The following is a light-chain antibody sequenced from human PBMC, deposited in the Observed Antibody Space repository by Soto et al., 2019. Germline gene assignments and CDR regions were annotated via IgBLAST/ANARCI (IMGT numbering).Light chain of an antibody. CDR2: KAS. CDR3: QQYSYFAT. J-gene: IGKJ1*01. Sequence: DIQMTQSPSTLSASVGDRVTITCRASQSISSWLTWYQQKAGQAPKLLIYKASIVESGVPSRVSGSGSGTEFTPTISSLQPDDSATYDCQQYSYFATFGQGTRVEVK. CDR1: QSISSW. V-gene: IGKV1-5*03.